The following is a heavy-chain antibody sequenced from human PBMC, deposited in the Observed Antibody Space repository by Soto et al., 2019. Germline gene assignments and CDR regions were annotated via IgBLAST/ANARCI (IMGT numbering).Heavy chain of an antibody. V-gene: IGHV2-5*02. CDR3: AHGRRTTPTNWFDP. D-gene: IGHD1-26*01. CDR1: GFSLSTSGVG. CDR2: IYWDDDK. Sequence: QITLKESGPTLVKPTQTLTLTCTFSGFSLSTSGVGVGWIRQPPGKALEWLALIYWDDDKRYSPSLKSRLTITKDTSKNQVVLTMTNMDPVDTATDYCAHGRRTTPTNWFDPWGQGTLVIVSS. J-gene: IGHJ5*02.